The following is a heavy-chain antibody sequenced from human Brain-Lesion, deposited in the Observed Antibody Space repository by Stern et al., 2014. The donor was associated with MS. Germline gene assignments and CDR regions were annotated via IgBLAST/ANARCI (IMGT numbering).Heavy chain of an antibody. Sequence: VQLVQSGAEVKKPGASVKVSCKASGYTFRSYDITWVRQASGHGLEWMGWMNPYRGNTGYAQKFKGRVSMTSDPSISTVYMELTSLTSDDTVVYFCARAVRNQLLSEYWGQGTLVTVSS. D-gene: IGHD2-2*01. CDR1: GYTFRSYD. CDR2: MNPYRGNT. J-gene: IGHJ4*02. CDR3: ARAVRNQLLSEY. V-gene: IGHV1-8*01.